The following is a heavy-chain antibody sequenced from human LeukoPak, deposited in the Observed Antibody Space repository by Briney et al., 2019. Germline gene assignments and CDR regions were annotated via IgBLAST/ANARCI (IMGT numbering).Heavy chain of an antibody. CDR3: GRDSSSWWRGWFDP. CDR2: IIPIFGTA. J-gene: IGHJ5*02. CDR1: GGTFSSYA. Sequence: SVTVSCKASGGTFSSYAISWVRQAPGQGLEWMGGIIPIFGTANYAQKFQGRVTITADESTSTAYMELSSLRSEDTAVYYCGRDSSSWWRGWFDPWGQGTLVTVSS. D-gene: IGHD6-13*01. V-gene: IGHV1-69*13.